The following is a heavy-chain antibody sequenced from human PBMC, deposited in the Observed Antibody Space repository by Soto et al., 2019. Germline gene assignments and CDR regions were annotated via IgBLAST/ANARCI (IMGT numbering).Heavy chain of an antibody. V-gene: IGHV1-3*01. CDR2: INAGNGNT. CDR1: GSTFTSYA. J-gene: IGHJ5*02. D-gene: IGHD3-10*01. Sequence: GASVKVSCKASGSTFTSYAMHWVRQAPGQRLEWMGWINAGNGNTKYSQKFQGRVTITRDTSASTAYMELSSLRSEDTAVYYCARDRTRSSAFGGFDPWGQGTLVTVSS. CDR3: ARDRTRSSAFGGFDP.